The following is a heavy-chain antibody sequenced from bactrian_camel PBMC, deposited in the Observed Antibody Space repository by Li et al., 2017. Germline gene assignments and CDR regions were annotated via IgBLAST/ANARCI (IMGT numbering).Heavy chain of an antibody. CDR3: ATLHPGTADFGY. V-gene: IGHV3S53*01. D-gene: IGHD2*01. Sequence: HVQLVESGGGSVPVGGSLRLSCAASGDIYRSYCMGWFRKAPGKEREGVAAIASDGSTIYADSVKGRFTISRDNAKNTVYLQMNSLKSEDTALYYCATLHPGTADFGYWGQGTQVTVS. CDR2: IASDGST. CDR1: GDIYRSYC. J-gene: IGHJ6*01.